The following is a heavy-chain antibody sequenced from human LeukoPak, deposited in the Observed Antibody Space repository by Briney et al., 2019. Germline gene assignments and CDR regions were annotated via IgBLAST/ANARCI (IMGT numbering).Heavy chain of an antibody. V-gene: IGHV4-59*01. CDR2: IYYSGST. Sequence: KPSETLSLTCTVSGGSISSYYWSWIRQPPGKGLEWIGYIYYSGSTNYNPSLKSRVTISVDTSKNQFSLKLSSVTAADTAVYYCAREVVAATPYYYYYMDVWGKGTTVTVSS. CDR3: AREVVAATPYYYYYMDV. J-gene: IGHJ6*03. CDR1: GGSISSYY. D-gene: IGHD2-15*01.